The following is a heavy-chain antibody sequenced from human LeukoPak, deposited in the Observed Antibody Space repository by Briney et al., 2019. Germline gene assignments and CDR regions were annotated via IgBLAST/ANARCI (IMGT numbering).Heavy chain of an antibody. CDR3: AKDKGDVGSSGRLEY. V-gene: IGHV3-30*02. CDR2: IRYDGSNK. CDR1: GFTFSSYG. D-gene: IGHD6-6*01. Sequence: PGGSLRLSCAASGFTFSSYGMHWVRQAPGKGLEWVAFIRYDGSNKYYADSVKGRFTISRDNSKNTLFLQMNSLTDEDTAVYYCAKDKGDVGSSGRLEYWGQGTLVTVPS. J-gene: IGHJ4*02.